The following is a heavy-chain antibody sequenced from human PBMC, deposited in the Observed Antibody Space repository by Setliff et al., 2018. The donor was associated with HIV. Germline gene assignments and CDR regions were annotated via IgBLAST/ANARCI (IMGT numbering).Heavy chain of an antibody. CDR2: IYHSGSA. CDR1: GGSISSSNW. CDR3: ARGYLRGSGYKNNWFDP. D-gene: IGHD5-12*01. J-gene: IGHJ5*02. V-gene: IGHV4-4*02. Sequence: SETLSLTCVVSGGSISSSNWWSWVRQPPGKGLEWIGEIYHSGSANYNPSLKSRVIISIDKSKNKFSLKVSSVTAADTAVYYCARGYLRGSGYKNNWFDPWGQGTLVTVSS.